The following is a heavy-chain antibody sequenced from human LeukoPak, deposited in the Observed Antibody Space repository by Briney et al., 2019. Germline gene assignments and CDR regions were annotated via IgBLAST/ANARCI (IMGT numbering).Heavy chain of an antibody. J-gene: IGHJ4*02. CDR2: IYYTGST. V-gene: IGHV4-59*01. Sequence: SETLSLTCTVSGGYISTYYWSWIRQPPGKGLEWIGYIYYTGSTNYNPSLKSRVTISVDTSKNQFSLKLSSVTAADTAVYYCAREKDVLLWFGELWYWGQGTLVTVFS. D-gene: IGHD3-10*01. CDR1: GGYISTYY. CDR3: AREKDVLLWFGELWY.